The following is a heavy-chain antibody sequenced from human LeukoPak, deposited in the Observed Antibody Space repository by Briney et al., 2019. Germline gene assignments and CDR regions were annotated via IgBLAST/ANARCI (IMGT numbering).Heavy chain of an antibody. V-gene: IGHV1-2*02. Sequence: GASVKVPCKASGYTFTGYYMHWVRQAPGQGLEWMGWINPNSGGTNYAQKFQGRVTMTRDTSISTAYMELSRLRSDDTAVYYCAGEGDGYNSVLDYWGQGTLVTVSS. CDR1: GYTFTGYY. CDR2: INPNSGGT. CDR3: AGEGDGYNSVLDY. J-gene: IGHJ4*02. D-gene: IGHD5-24*01.